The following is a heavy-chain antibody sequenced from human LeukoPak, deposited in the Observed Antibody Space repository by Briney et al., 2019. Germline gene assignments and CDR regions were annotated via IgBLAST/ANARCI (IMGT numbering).Heavy chain of an antibody. CDR1: GFTFSSYA. CDR3: AIRGIYYLDY. Sequence: GGSLRLSCAASGFTFSSYAMTWVRQAPGKGLEWVSAISGSGSSTYYADSLKGRFTIYKANSKTTSYRRMTRLRAEDTAVYYCAIRGIYYLDYWGQGTLVTVSS. CDR2: ISGSGSST. V-gene: IGHV3-23*01. D-gene: IGHD2-21*01. J-gene: IGHJ4*02.